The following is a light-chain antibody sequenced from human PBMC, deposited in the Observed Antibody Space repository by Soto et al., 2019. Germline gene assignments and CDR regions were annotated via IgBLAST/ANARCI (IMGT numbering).Light chain of an antibody. CDR2: DAS. CDR3: QQRSVWPIT. Sequence: EIVLTQSPATLSLSPGERATLSCRAGQNVGTSLVWSQQKPGQSPRLLIYDASHRATGVPARFSGSGSGTDYTLTISSLEAEDSAVYYCQQRSVWPITFGQGTRLEIK. CDR1: QNVGTS. J-gene: IGKJ5*01. V-gene: IGKV3-11*01.